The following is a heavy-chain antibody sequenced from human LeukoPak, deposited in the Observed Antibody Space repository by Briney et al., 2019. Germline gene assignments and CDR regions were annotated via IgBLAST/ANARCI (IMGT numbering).Heavy chain of an antibody. Sequence: PSETLSLTCAVYGVSFSGYYWSWIRQPPGKGLEWIGEINHSGSTNYNPSLKSRVTISVDTSKNQFSLKLSSVTAADTAVYYCARDKGDCGGDCYPSDAFDIWGQGTMVTVSS. CDR2: INHSGST. CDR3: ARDKGDCGGDCYPSDAFDI. V-gene: IGHV4-34*01. J-gene: IGHJ3*02. CDR1: GVSFSGYY. D-gene: IGHD2-21*02.